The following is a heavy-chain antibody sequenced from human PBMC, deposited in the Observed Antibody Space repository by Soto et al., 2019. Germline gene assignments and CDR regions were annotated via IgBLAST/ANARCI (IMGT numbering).Heavy chain of an antibody. CDR3: ARDDIFRYCSSTSCSDAFDI. Sequence: PGGSLILSCAASGFTVSSNYMSWVRQAPGKGLEWVSVIYSGGSTYYADSVKGRFTISRDNSKNTLYLQMNSLRAEDTAVYYCARDDIFRYCSSTSCSDAFDIWGQGTMVTVSS. J-gene: IGHJ3*02. V-gene: IGHV3-66*01. D-gene: IGHD2-2*01. CDR1: GFTVSSNY. CDR2: IYSGGST.